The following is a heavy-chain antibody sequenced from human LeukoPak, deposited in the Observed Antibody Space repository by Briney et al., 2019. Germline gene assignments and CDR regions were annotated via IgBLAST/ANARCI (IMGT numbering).Heavy chain of an antibody. Sequence: SETLSLTCAVYGGSFSDYFWSWIRQPPGKGLEWIAEINHSGTTNYNPSLKSRVTISVDTSKNQFSLTLSSVTAADTAVYYCARISVVTVSTTWYFDYWGQGTLSPSPQ. CDR3: ARISVVTVSTTWYFDY. CDR2: INHSGTT. D-gene: IGHD5/OR15-5a*01. V-gene: IGHV4-34*01. CDR1: GGSFSDYF. J-gene: IGHJ4*02.